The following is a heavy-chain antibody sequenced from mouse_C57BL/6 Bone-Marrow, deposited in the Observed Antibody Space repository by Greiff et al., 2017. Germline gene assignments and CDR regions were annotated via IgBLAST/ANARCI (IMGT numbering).Heavy chain of an antibody. CDR1: GFTFNTYA. V-gene: IGHV10-3*01. CDR2: IRSKSSNYAT. J-gene: IGHJ4*01. D-gene: IGHD1-1*01. CDR3: VRAGTTGGNYAMDY. Sequence: EVMLVESGGGLVQPKGSLKLSCAASGFTFNTYAMHWVRQAPGKGLEWVARIRSKSSNYATYYADSVQDRFTISRDDSQSMLYLQMNNLKTEDTAMYYCVRAGTTGGNYAMDYWGQGTSVTVSS.